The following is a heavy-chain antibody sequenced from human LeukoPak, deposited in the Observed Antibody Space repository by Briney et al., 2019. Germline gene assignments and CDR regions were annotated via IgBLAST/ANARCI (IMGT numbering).Heavy chain of an antibody. V-gene: IGHV6-1*01. J-gene: IGHJ6*03. CDR3: AREDGGASSSWYLCYYYYYMDV. D-gene: IGHD6-13*01. CDR2: TYYWSKWYN. Sequence: RTLSLTCAISVESVSCIGSAWNWTRQSPSGGLEWLGRTYYWSKWYNRYAVSVKSRITTNPDTSKNQFSLQLNSVTPEDTAVYYCAREDGGASSSWYLCYYYYYMDVWAKGPRSPSP. CDR1: VESVSCIGSA.